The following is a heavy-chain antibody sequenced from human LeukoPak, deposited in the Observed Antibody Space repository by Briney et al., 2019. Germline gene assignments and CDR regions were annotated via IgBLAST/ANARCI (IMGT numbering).Heavy chain of an antibody. CDR3: ARDGPVGELPD. J-gene: IGHJ4*02. CDR1: GFTFDDYG. CDR2: INWNGGST. D-gene: IGHD3-10*01. Sequence: GRPLRLSCAASGFTFDDYGMSWVRQAPGKGLEWVSGINWNGGSTGYADSVKGRFTISRDNAKNSLYLQMNSLRAEDTALYHCARDGPVGELPDWGQGTLVTVSS. V-gene: IGHV3-20*01.